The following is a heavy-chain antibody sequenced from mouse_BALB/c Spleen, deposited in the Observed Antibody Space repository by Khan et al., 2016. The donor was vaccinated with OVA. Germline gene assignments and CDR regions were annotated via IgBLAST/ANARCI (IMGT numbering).Heavy chain of an antibody. V-gene: IGHV1-63*02. Sequence: VQLQESGAELVRPGTSVKMSCKAAGYTFTNYWIGWVKQRPGHGLEWIGDIYPGGGYTNYNEKFKGKATLTADTSSSTAYMQVSSLTSEDSAIYYCARGGAARATWDYFDYWGQGTTRTVSS. D-gene: IGHD3-1*01. CDR3: ARGGAARATWDYFDY. CDR1: GYTFTNYW. J-gene: IGHJ2*01. CDR2: IYPGGGYT.